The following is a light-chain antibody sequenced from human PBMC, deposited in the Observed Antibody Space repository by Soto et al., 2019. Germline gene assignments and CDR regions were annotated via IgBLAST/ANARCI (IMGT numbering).Light chain of an antibody. CDR1: QSDSSSY. J-gene: IGKJ1*01. CDR2: GAS. Sequence: IVLTQSPGTLSLSPRERATLSCRASQSDSSSYLAWYQQNPGYAPRLLSYGASSRATGIPDRFSGSGSGTDFTLTISRLEPEDFAVYYCQQDGSAPRTFGQGTKV. CDR3: QQDGSAPRT. V-gene: IGKV3-20*01.